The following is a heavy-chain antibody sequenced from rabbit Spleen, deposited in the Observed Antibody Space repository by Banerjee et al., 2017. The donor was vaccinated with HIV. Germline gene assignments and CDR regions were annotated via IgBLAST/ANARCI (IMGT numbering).Heavy chain of an antibody. CDR1: GASFSDKDV. J-gene: IGHJ4*01. Sequence: EQLEESGGGLDQHEGSLTLTCKASGASFSDKDVMCWVREAPGKGLEWIACVKIVSGKSVSAGWVKVRFNMSRSSSSRGTLQSSILTAAGTATYCCSRDLVAVSGWNFNLWGPGTLVTVS. CDR3: SRDLVAVSGWNFNL. V-gene: IGHV1S45*01. CDR2: VKIVSGKS. D-gene: IGHD8-1*01.